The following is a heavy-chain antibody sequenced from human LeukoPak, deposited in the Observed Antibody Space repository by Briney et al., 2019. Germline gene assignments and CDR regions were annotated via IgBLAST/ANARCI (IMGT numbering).Heavy chain of an antibody. CDR1: GFTFSSYG. Sequence: PGGSVRLSCAASGFTFSSYGMHWVRQAPGKGLEWVAVICYDGSNKYYADSVKGRFTISRDNSKNTLYLQMNSLRAEDTAVYYCARSGSTSRQYYYGMDVWGQGTTVTVSS. CDR2: ICYDGSNK. J-gene: IGHJ6*02. D-gene: IGHD2-2*01. CDR3: ARSGSTSRQYYYGMDV. V-gene: IGHV3-33*01.